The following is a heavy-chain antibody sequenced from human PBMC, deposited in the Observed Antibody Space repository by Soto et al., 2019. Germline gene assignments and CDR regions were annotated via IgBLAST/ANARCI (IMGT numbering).Heavy chain of an antibody. CDR2: ILHSGIR. J-gene: IGHJ4*02. V-gene: IGHV4-38-2*01. CDR1: GYSISSGFF. CDR3: ARTDYFDY. Sequence: SETLSLTCAVSGYSISSGFFWGWIRQSPGGGLEWIGSILHSGIRYYNPSLKSRVTMSVDTSKNHFSLKLTSVTAADTAVYYCARTDYFDYWGPGTLVTVSS.